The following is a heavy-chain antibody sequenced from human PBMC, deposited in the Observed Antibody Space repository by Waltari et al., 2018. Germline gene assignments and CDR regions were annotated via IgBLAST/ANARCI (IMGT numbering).Heavy chain of an antibody. CDR2: VIPSFRTA. CDR1: GGTFSSYA. V-gene: IGHV1-69*12. J-gene: IGHJ4*02. Sequence: QVQLVQSGAEVKKPGSSVKVSCKASGGTFSSYAISWVRQAPGQGLEWMGGVIPSFRTANYATKFHARVTSTADESTSTAYMALSSLRPGDTPVYYCMGGYDIWSDKSPPYLDYWGQGTLVTVSS. CDR3: MGGYDIWSDKSPPYLDY. D-gene: IGHD3-3*01.